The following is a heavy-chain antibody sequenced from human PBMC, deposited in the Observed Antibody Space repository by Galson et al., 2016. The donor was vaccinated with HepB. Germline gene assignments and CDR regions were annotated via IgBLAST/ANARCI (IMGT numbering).Heavy chain of an antibody. CDR3: ATSSSGGLAYGLDV. J-gene: IGHJ6*02. CDR1: GGTFSSYA. V-gene: IGHV1-69*13. CDR2: IIPIFGTA. D-gene: IGHD6-6*01. Sequence: SVKVSCKASGGTFSSYAISWVRQAPGQGLEWMGGIIPIFGTAGYAQKFQGRVTITAVESTSTVYMELSSLRSEDTAVYYCATSSSGGLAYGLDVWGQGTTVTVSS.